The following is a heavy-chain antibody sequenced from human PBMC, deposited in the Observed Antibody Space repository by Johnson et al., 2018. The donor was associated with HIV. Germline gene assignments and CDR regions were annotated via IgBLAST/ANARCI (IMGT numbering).Heavy chain of an antibody. Sequence: VLLVESGGGVVQPGRSLRLSCAASGFTFSSYGMHWVRQAPGKGLEWVAVIWYDGSNKYYADSVKGRFTISRDNSKNTLYLQMNSLRAEDTAVYYCTKGRIFGVIMEAIEIWGQGTMVTVSS. J-gene: IGHJ3*02. CDR2: IWYDGSNK. D-gene: IGHD3-3*01. CDR1: GFTFSSYG. V-gene: IGHV3-33*06. CDR3: TKGRIFGVIMEAIEI.